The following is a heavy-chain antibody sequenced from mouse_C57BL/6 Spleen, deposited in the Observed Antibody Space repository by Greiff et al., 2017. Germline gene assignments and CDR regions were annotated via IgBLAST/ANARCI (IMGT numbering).Heavy chain of an antibody. CDR2: IHPNSGST. V-gene: IGHV1-64*01. CDR1: GYTFTSYW. Sequence: VQLQQPGAELVKPGASVKLSCKASGYTFTSYWMHWVKQRPGQGLEWIGMIHPNSGSTNYNEKFKSKATLTVDKSSSTAYMQLSSLKSEDSAVYYCARSDDYWFAYWGQGTLVTVSA. J-gene: IGHJ3*01. CDR3: ARSDDYWFAY. D-gene: IGHD2-12*01.